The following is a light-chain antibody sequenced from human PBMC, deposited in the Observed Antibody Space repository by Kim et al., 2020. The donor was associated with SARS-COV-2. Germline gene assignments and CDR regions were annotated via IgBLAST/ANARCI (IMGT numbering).Light chain of an antibody. CDR2: QVS. V-gene: IGKV1-5*03. Sequence: ASVGDRVTITCRASQTINNWLAWYQQRPGKAPKLLLYQVSTLETGVPSRISGSGSGTEFTLTISSLQPDDFATYHCQQYDTYPWTFGQGTKVDIK. J-gene: IGKJ1*01. CDR3: QQYDTYPWT. CDR1: QTINNW.